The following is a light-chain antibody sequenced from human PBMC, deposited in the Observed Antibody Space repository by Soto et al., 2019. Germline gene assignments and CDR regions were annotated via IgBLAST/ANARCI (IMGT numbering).Light chain of an antibody. CDR1: QSVSNNY. J-gene: IGKJ1*01. Sequence: EIVLTQSPCTLSLSQGERANLSCRASQSVSNNYLAWYQQKPGQAPRLLIYGASNRATGIPDRFSGSGSGTDFTLTISRLEPEDFAVYYCQQYGSSGTFGQGTKVDIK. V-gene: IGKV3-20*01. CDR3: QQYGSSGT. CDR2: GAS.